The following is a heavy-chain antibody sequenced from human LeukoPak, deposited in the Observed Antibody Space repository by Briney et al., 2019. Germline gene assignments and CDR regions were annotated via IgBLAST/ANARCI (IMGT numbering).Heavy chain of an antibody. Sequence: PSETLSLTCAVYGGSFSGYYWSWIRQPPGKGLEWIGEINHSGSTNYNPSLKSRVTISVDTSKNQFSLKLSSVTAADTAVYYCARLNYGSGSYRYYYMDVWGKGTTVTISS. CDR3: ARLNYGSGSYRYYYMDV. CDR1: GGSFSGYY. CDR2: INHSGST. J-gene: IGHJ6*03. V-gene: IGHV4-34*01. D-gene: IGHD3-10*01.